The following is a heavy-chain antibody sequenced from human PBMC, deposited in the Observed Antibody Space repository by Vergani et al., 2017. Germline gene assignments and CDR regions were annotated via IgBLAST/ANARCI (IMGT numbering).Heavy chain of an antibody. Sequence: EVQLVESGGGLVKPGGSLRLSCTTSGFTFSSAWMSWVRQAPGKGLEWVARIRPKTDGETTDYAAPVKGRFTISRDDSKNTLYLQMNSLKTEDTAVYYCTTWGIAVTTGHVFDYWGQGTLVTVSS. CDR1: GFTFSSAW. CDR3: TTWGIAVTTGHVFDY. CDR2: IRPKTDGETT. J-gene: IGHJ4*02. V-gene: IGHV3-15*01. D-gene: IGHD6-19*01.